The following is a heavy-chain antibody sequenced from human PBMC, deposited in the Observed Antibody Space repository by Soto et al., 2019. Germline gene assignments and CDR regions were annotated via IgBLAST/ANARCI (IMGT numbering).Heavy chain of an antibody. Sequence: SETLSLTCAVSAGSISSSKWWAWVRQSPGKGLEWIGEIYHSGTTNYNPSLTSRVTISVDTSKNQFSLKLTSVTAADTAVYYCARDKITGLFDYWGQGTLVPVSS. V-gene: IGHV4-4*02. CDR2: IYHSGTT. CDR3: ARDKITGLFDY. J-gene: IGHJ4*02. CDR1: AGSISSSKW. D-gene: IGHD2-8*02.